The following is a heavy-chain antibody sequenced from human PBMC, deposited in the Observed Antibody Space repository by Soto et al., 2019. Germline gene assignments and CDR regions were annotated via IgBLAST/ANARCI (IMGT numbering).Heavy chain of an antibody. Sequence: GGSLRLSCAASGFTVSSKYMSWVRQAPGKGLEWVSRINSDGSSTIYADSVKGRFTISRDNAKNTLYLQINSLRAEDTAVYYCARVGGSAAFDIWGQGTMVTVSS. CDR2: INSDGSST. CDR1: GFTVSSKY. D-gene: IGHD3-10*01. CDR3: ARVGGSAAFDI. V-gene: IGHV3-74*01. J-gene: IGHJ3*02.